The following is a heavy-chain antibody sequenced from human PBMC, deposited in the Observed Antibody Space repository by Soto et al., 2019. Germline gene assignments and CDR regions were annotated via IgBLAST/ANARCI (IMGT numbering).Heavy chain of an antibody. D-gene: IGHD3-3*01. J-gene: IGHJ5*02. CDR3: AREGRITIFELDP. CDR2: IKQDGSEK. Sequence: PGGSLRLSCAASGFTFSSYWMSWVRQAPGKGLEWVANIKQDGSEKYYVDSVKGRFTISRDNAKNSLYLQMNSLRAEDTAVYYCAREGRITIFELDPWGQGTLVTVSS. CDR1: GFTFSSYW. V-gene: IGHV3-7*05.